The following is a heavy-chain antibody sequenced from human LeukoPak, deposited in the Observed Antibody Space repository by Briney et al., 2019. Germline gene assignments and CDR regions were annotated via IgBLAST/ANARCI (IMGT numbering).Heavy chain of an antibody. CDR2: ISAYNGNT. D-gene: IGHD3-9*01. CDR3: SRPEPPYDILTGGIDY. CDR1: GYTFTSYG. Sequence: ASVKVSCKASGYTFTSYGISWVRQAPGQGLEWMGWISAYNGNTNYAQKLQGRVTMTTDTSTSTAYMELRSLRSDDTAVYYCSRPEPPYDILTGGIDYWGQGTLVTVSS. V-gene: IGHV1-18*01. J-gene: IGHJ4*02.